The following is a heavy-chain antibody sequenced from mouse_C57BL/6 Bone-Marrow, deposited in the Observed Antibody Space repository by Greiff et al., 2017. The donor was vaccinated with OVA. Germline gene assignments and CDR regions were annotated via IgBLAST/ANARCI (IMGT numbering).Heavy chain of an antibody. CDR3: ARRTGTGYYFDY. Sequence: EVKVVESGGGLVKPGGSLKLSCAASGFTFSDYGMHWVRQAPEKGLEWVAYISSGSSTIYYADTVKGRFTISRDNAKNTLCLQMTSLRSEDTAMYYCARRTGTGYYFDYWGQGTTLTVSS. D-gene: IGHD4-1*01. J-gene: IGHJ2*01. V-gene: IGHV5-17*01. CDR2: ISSGSSTI. CDR1: GFTFSDYG.